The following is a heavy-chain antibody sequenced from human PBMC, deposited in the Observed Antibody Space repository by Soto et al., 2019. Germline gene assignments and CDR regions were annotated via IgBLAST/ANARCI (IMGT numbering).Heavy chain of an antibody. J-gene: IGHJ3*02. CDR3: AGRRDGYNSASHDAFDI. V-gene: IGHV3-21*01. CDR1: GFTFSSYS. D-gene: IGHD5-12*01. CDR2: ISSSSSYI. Sequence: GGSLRLSCAASGFTFSSYSMNWVRQAPGKGLEWVSSISSSSSYIYYADSVKGRFTISRDNAKNSLYLQMNSLRAEDTAGYYGAGRRDGYNSASHDAFDIWGQGTMVTVSS.